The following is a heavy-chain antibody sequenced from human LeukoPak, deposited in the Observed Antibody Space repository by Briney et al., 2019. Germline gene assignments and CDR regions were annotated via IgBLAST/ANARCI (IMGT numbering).Heavy chain of an antibody. CDR2: IAYDGTNK. J-gene: IGHJ4*02. V-gene: IGHV3-30*18. Sequence: GGSLRLSCAASGFKFSHYAMHWVRQAPGKGLEWVAVIAYDGTNKYYADSVKGRFTISRDNSKNTLYLQMNSLRAEDTAVYYCAKDMCSGGSCYLFHYWGQGTLVTVSS. CDR1: GFKFSHYA. CDR3: AKDMCSGGSCYLFHY. D-gene: IGHD2-15*01.